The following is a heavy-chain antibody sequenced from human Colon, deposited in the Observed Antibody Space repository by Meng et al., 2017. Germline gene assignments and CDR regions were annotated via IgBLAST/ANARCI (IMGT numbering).Heavy chain of an antibody. CDR1: GYSFSDCY. CDR3: ARSTPSLDY. J-gene: IGHJ4*02. V-gene: IGHV1-2*02. CDR2: IVPNSGDT. D-gene: IGHD2-15*01. Sequence: ASVKVSCKASGYSFSDCYIHWVRQAPGQGLEWMGWIVPNSGDTNYAQKFQGRVTMTRDTSISTTYMKLIRLTSDDTAVYYCARSTPSLDYWGQGTLVTVSS.